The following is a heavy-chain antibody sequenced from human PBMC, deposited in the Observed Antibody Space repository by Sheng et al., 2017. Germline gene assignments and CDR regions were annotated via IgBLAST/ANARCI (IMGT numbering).Heavy chain of an antibody. CDR3: AKGWGSSSRAS. V-gene: IGHV3-30*02. CDR2: IRFDGTIE. D-gene: IGHD3-16*01. Sequence: QVQLVESGGGVVRPGGSLRLSCVASGFAFDGFGMHWVRQAPGKGLEWVAFIRFDGTIEYYEDSVKGRFTISRDNSKNTLFLQMNSLRADDTAVYYCAKGWGSSSRASWGQGTLVTVSS. J-gene: IGHJ4*02. CDR1: GFAFDGFG.